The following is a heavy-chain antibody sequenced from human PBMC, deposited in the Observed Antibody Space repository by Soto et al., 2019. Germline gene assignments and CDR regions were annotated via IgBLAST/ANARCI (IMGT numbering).Heavy chain of an antibody. CDR3: ARGGFRGYSNRYNNWFDP. V-gene: IGHV4-39*07. D-gene: IGHD4-4*01. J-gene: IGHJ5*02. Sequence: SEPLSLPCTLSGGSVSSSRYYWGSVRQPPGKGLEWIAEINHSGSTNYNPSLKSRVTISVDTSKNQLSLKLSSVTAADTAVYYCARGGFRGYSNRYNNWFDPWGQGTLVTVSS. CDR1: GGSVSSSRYY. CDR2: INHSGST.